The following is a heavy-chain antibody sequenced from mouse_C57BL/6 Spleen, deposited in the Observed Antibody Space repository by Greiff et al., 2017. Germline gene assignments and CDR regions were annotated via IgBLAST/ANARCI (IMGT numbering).Heavy chain of an antibody. CDR3: ARSSVAPDY. D-gene: IGHD1-1*01. J-gene: IGHJ2*01. CDR2: INPNNGGT. Sequence: EVQLQQSGPELVKPGASVKISCKASGYTFTDYYMNWVKQSHGKSLEWIGDINPNNGGTSYNQKFKGKATLTVDKSSSTAYMELRSLTSEDSAVYYCARSSVAPDYWGQGTTLTVSS. V-gene: IGHV1-26*01. CDR1: GYTFTDYY.